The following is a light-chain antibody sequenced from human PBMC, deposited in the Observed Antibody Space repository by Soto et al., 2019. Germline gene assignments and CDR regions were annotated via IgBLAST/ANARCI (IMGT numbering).Light chain of an antibody. CDR2: KDS. J-gene: IGLJ3*02. CDR1: ALPKQY. CDR3: QSADSSGTYHWV. V-gene: IGLV3-25*02. Sequence: SYELTQPPSVSVSPGQTARITCSGDALPKQYAYWYQQKPGRAPVLVIYKDSERPSGIPERFSGSSSGTTVTLTISGVQAEDEADYYCQSADSSGTYHWVFGGGTKLTVL.